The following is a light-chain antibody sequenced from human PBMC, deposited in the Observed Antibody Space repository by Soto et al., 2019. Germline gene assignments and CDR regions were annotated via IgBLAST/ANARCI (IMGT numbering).Light chain of an antibody. CDR2: GAS. Sequence: EIVLTQSPGTLSLSPGERATLSCRPSQSVSSSYLAWYQQKPGQAPRLLIYGASRRATGIPDRFSGSGSATDFTLTISRLEPEDFAVYYCQQYGSSPLTFGGGNKVEIK. J-gene: IGKJ4*01. CDR3: QQYGSSPLT. V-gene: IGKV3-20*01. CDR1: QSVSSSY.